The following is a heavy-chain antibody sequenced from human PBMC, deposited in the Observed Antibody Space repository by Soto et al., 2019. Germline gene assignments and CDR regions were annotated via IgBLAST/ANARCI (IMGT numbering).Heavy chain of an antibody. CDR1: GGSISSGGHY. Sequence: PSETLSLTCTVSGGSISSGGHYWSWIRQQPGKGLEWIGYIYFNGITYYNPSLKSRVTISVDTSKNQFSLKLSSVTAADTAVYYCARDYGGHSNSDYWGQGTLVTVSS. J-gene: IGHJ4*02. V-gene: IGHV4-31*03. CDR3: ARDYGGHSNSDY. D-gene: IGHD4-17*01. CDR2: IYFNGIT.